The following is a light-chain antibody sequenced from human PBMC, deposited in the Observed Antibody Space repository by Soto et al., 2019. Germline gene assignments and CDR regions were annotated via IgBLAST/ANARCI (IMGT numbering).Light chain of an antibody. CDR2: DAS. CDR3: QQHDNYPLT. Sequence: DIQMTQSPSTLSASVGDRVTITCRASQSVRSWLAWYQQKPGRAPKFLIYDASSLESGVPSRFSGSGSGTEFTLTISNLQPDDFATYYCQQHDNYPLTFGGGTKVEI. V-gene: IGKV1-5*01. CDR1: QSVRSW. J-gene: IGKJ4*01.